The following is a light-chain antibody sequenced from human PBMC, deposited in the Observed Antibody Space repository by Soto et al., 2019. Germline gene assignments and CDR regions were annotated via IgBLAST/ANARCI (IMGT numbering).Light chain of an antibody. Sequence: DIQVTQSPSTLSASVGDRFTITCVASRSIGTWLAWYQQKPGKAPKLLIYKASTLKSGVPSRFSGSGSGTEFTLTISSLQPEDFASYYCQKLDNFPLTFGQGTRLEIK. V-gene: IGKV1-5*03. J-gene: IGKJ5*01. CDR3: QKLDNFPLT. CDR1: RSIGTW. CDR2: KAS.